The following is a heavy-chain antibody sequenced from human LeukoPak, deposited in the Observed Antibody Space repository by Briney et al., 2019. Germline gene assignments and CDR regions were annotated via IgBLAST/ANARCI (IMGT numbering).Heavy chain of an antibody. CDR3: ARDSTPLSSGY. J-gene: IGHJ4*02. V-gene: IGHV4-4*07. Sequence: SETLSLTCTVSGGSISSYYWSWIRQPAGKGLEWIGRIYTSGGTNYNPSLKSRITISVDRPKNQFSLKLSSVTAADTAVYYCARDSTPLSSGYWGQGTLVTVSS. CDR1: GGSISSYY. D-gene: IGHD2/OR15-2a*01. CDR2: IYTSGGT.